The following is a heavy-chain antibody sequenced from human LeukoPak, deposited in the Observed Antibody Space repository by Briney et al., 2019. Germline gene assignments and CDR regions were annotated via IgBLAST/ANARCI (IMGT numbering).Heavy chain of an antibody. D-gene: IGHD3-22*01. CDR1: GFTFRTYS. CDR3: ARFRLGGSGYYDAFGY. CDR2: ISSHSIYI. J-gene: IGHJ4*02. Sequence: PGGSLRLSCAASGFTFRTYSMNWVRQAPGKGLEWVSTISSHSIYIYYADSLKGRFTISRDNAKNTLYLQMNSLRAEDTAVYYCARFRLGGSGYYDAFGYWGQGTLVTVSS. V-gene: IGHV3-21*01.